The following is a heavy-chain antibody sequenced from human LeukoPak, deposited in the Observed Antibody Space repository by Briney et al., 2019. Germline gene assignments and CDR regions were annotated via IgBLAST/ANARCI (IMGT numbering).Heavy chain of an antibody. CDR2: TYYRSKWYN. Sequence: SQTLSLTCAISGDTVSSNSAAWNWIRQSPSRGLEWLGRTYYRSKWYNDYAVSVKSRITINPDTSKNQFPLQLNSVTPEDTAVYYCARDADIAAAATGGFDIWGQGTMVTVSS. CDR3: ARDADIAAAATGGFDI. V-gene: IGHV6-1*01. D-gene: IGHD6-13*01. CDR1: GDTVSSNSAA. J-gene: IGHJ3*02.